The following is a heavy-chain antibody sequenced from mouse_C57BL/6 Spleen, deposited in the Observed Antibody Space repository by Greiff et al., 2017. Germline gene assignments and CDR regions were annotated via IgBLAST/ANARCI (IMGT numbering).Heavy chain of an antibody. CDR1: GYSITSGYY. D-gene: IGHD2-3*01. CDR3: ARRAHGYYYFDY. V-gene: IGHV3-6*01. J-gene: IGHJ2*01. CDR2: ISYDGSN. Sequence: EVKLVESGPGLVKPSQSLSLTCSVTGYSITSGYYWNWIRQFPGNKLEWMGYISYDGSNNYNPSLKNRISITRDTSKNQFFLKLNSVTTEDTATYYCARRAHGYYYFDYWGQGTTLTVSS.